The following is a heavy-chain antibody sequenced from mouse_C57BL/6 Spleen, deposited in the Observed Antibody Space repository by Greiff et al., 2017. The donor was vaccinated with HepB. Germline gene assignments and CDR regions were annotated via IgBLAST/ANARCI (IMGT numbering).Heavy chain of an antibody. CDR3: ARSGTTVVDYDAMGY. J-gene: IGHJ4*01. CDR1: GYSFTDYN. Sequence: EVQLQQSGPELVKPGASVKISCKASGYSFTDYNMNWVKQSNGKSLEWIGVINPNYGTNSYTQKFKGKATLTVDQSSSTAYRQLNSLTFEDSSVYYGARSGTTVVDYDAMGYWGQGTSVTVSS. V-gene: IGHV1-39*01. CDR2: INPNYGTN. D-gene: IGHD1-1*01.